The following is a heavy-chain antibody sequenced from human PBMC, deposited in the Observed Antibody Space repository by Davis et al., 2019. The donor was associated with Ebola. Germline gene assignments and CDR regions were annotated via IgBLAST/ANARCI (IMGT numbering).Heavy chain of an antibody. V-gene: IGHV1-2*06. J-gene: IGHJ4*02. Sequence: AASVKVSCKASGYTFTDHYIHWVRQAPGQGPEWLGRINPNRGDTRYAQKFQGRVTMTRDTSVNAAYMELSRLGSDDTAVYYCARDPPTDYSEGWFYYDMWGQGTLVTVSS. CDR2: INPNRGDT. CDR3: ARDPPTDYSEGWFYYDM. CDR1: GYTFTDHY. D-gene: IGHD1-26*01.